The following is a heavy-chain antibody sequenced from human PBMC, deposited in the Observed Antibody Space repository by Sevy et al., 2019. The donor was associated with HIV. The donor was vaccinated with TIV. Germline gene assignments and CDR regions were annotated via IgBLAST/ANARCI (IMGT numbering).Heavy chain of an antibody. CDR3: ASDGVIVASGY. CDR1: GFTFSTYS. Sequence: GGSLRLSCVVSGFTFSTYSLSWVRQTPGKKLEWVSSISGDSRDIYYADSMKGRFTISRDNGKNLLYLQMNSLRAEDTAVYYCASDGVIVASGYWGQGTLVTVSS. CDR2: ISGDSRDI. D-gene: IGHD3-22*01. V-gene: IGHV3-21*06. J-gene: IGHJ4*02.